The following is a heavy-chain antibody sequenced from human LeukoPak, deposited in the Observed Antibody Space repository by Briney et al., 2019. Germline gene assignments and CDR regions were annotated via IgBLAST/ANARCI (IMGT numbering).Heavy chain of an antibody. Sequence: GGSLRLSCAASGFTFSNYGMHWVRQAPGKGLEWVAVVSYDGRIKYYADSVKGRFTISRDSSKNTLYLQMNSLKTEDTAVYYCTTVIYIYVSAVGATLSSVWGQGTLVTVSS. CDR3: TTVIYIYVSAVGATLSSV. V-gene: IGHV3-30*03. CDR2: VSYDGRIK. D-gene: IGHD1-26*01. CDR1: GFTFSNYG. J-gene: IGHJ4*02.